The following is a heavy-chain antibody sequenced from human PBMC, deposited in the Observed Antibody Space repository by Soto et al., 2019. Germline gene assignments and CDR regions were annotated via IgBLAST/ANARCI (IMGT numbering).Heavy chain of an antibody. D-gene: IGHD2-2*01. Sequence: PGGSLRLSCAASGFTFNKYVMNWVRQAPGKGLEWVSGISGSAGTTYYADSVKGRFTISRDNSEDTLYLQINSLRPEDTARYYCAKGTIVVVPFAIGFDFWGQGTLVTVSS. V-gene: IGHV3-23*01. CDR3: AKGTIVVVPFAIGFDF. J-gene: IGHJ4*02. CDR1: GFTFNKYV. CDR2: ISGSAGTT.